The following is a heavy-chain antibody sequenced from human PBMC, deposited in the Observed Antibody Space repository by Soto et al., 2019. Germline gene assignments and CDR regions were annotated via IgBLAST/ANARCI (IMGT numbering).Heavy chain of an antibody. CDR1: GGSISGHY. CDR2: IYYSGST. Sequence: SLTCTVSGGSISGHYWSWIRQPPGQALEWIGNIYYSGSTNYNPSLRSRLTISVDTSKNQFSLRLSSVTAADAAVYYCVRANYFDYWGQGTLVTVSS. V-gene: IGHV4-59*11. J-gene: IGHJ4*02. CDR3: VRANYFDY.